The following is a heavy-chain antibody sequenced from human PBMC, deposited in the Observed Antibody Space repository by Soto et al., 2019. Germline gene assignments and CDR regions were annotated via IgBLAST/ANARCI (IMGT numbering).Heavy chain of an antibody. J-gene: IGHJ5*02. CDR1: SGTIRSPDW. D-gene: IGHD6-19*01. Sequence: SETLSLTCGVSSGTIRSPDWWTWVRQPPGKGLEWIGEIFQSGSTNYTPSLESRVTISVDKSKNQFSLTLTSVTAADTAVYFCARGRGRYSSGWSWFDPWGQGILVTGSS. V-gene: IGHV4-4*02. CDR2: IFQSGST. CDR3: ARGRGRYSSGWSWFDP.